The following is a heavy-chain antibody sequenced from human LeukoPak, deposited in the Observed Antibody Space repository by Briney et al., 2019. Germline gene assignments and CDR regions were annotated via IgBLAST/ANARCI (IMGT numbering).Heavy chain of an antibody. CDR3: ASLWGGSGSFDY. D-gene: IGHD3-10*01. Sequence: GGSLRLSYAASGFTFSSYAMSWVRQAPGKGLEWVSAISGSGGSTYYADSVKGRFTISRDNSKNTLYLQMNSLRAEDTAVYYCASLWGGSGSFDYWGQGTLVTVSS. J-gene: IGHJ4*02. CDR2: ISGSGGST. V-gene: IGHV3-23*01. CDR1: GFTFSSYA.